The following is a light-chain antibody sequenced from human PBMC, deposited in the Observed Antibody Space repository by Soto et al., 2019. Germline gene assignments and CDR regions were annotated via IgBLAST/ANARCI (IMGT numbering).Light chain of an antibody. CDR1: TGAVTSGYD. CDR2: STN. V-gene: IGLV7-43*01. CDR3: LLHYADGWV. J-gene: IGLJ3*02. Sequence: QAVVTQEPSLTVSPGGTVTLTCASSTGAVTSGYDPNWFQQKPGQAPRALIYSTNNKYSWTPARFSGSLLGGRAALTLSAVQPEDEAEYYCLLHYADGWVFGGGTQLTVL.